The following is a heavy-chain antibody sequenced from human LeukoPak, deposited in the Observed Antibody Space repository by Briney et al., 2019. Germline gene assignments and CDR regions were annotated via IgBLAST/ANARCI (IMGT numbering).Heavy chain of an antibody. V-gene: IGHV3-74*01. J-gene: IGHJ4*02. CDR1: GFTFSGDW. CDR3: AGGGYLLDY. Sequence: GGSLRLSCAASGFTFSGDWLHWVRQAPGKGLVWVSRIDGDGSITSYADSVKGRFTISRDNAKNTLYLQMTSLRAEDTAVYYCAGGGYLLDYWGQGTLVTVSS. D-gene: IGHD1-26*01. CDR2: IDGDGSIT.